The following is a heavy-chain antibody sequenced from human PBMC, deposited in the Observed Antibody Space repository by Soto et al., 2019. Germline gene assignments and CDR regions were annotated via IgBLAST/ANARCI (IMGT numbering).Heavy chain of an antibody. J-gene: IGHJ4*02. CDR3: ARRTQWPADFDY. D-gene: IGHD6-19*01. CDR2: IDPSDSYT. V-gene: IGHV5-10-1*01. Sequence: GESLKISCKGSGYSFTSYWISWVRQMPGKGLEWMGRIDPSDSYTNYSPSFQGHVTISADKSISTAYLQWSSLKASDTAMYYCARRTQWPADFDYWGQGTLVTVSS. CDR1: GYSFTSYW.